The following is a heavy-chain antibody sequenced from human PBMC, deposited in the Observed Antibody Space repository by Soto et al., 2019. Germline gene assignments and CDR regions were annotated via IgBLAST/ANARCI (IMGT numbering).Heavy chain of an antibody. CDR3: VREVPSRYFDL. V-gene: IGHV4-34*01. CDR1: GASFSDSY. D-gene: IGHD1-1*01. J-gene: IGHJ2*01. CDR2: INHSGST. Sequence: QVRLQQWGAGLLKPSETLSLTCAVYGASFSDSYWNWIRQPPGKGLEWIGEINHSGSTIYNTSLESRVTISLDTSRKQFTLKMRSATAADTAVYYCVREVPSRYFDLWGRGTPVTVSS.